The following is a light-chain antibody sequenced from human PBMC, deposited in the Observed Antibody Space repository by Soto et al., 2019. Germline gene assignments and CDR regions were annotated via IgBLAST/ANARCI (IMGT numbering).Light chain of an antibody. CDR2: RND. CDR3: AKWDDSLRVYV. J-gene: IGLJ1*01. Sequence: QSVLPQPPSASGTPGQSVTISCSTSNSRSGSNYVYWYQQLPGTAPKLLIYRNDQRPSGVPDRFSGSKSGTSASLAISGLRSEDEADYYCAKWDDSLRVYVFGTGTKVTVL. V-gene: IGLV1-47*01. CDR1: NSRSGSNY.